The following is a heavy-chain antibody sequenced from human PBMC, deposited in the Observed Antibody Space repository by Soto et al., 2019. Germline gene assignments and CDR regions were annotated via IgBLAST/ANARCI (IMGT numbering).Heavy chain of an antibody. Sequence: SQTLCVTCAVADGSLRGGGCSWSRNRQPPGKGLECIGYIYHSGSTYYNPSLKSRVTINPDTSKNQFSLQLNSVTPEDTAVYYCARDRPYSSGWRVNNWFDPWGQGTLVTVSS. CDR1: DGSLRGGGCS. J-gene: IGHJ5*02. D-gene: IGHD6-19*01. CDR3: ARDRPYSSGWRVNNWFDP. CDR2: IYHSGST. V-gene: IGHV4-30-2*01.